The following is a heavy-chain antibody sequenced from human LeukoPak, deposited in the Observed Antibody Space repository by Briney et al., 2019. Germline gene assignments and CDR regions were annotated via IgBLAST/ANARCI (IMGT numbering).Heavy chain of an antibody. V-gene: IGHV4-59*08. Sequence: SETLSLTCTDSGGSISSYYWSWIRRPPGKGLEWIGYIYYSGSTNYNPSLKSRVTISVDTSKNQFSLKLSSVTAADTAVYYCAGTSQTYYDVLTGYYNVIFDYWGQGTLVTVSS. CDR2: IYYSGST. J-gene: IGHJ4*02. CDR3: AGTSQTYYDVLTGYYNVIFDY. CDR1: GGSISSYY. D-gene: IGHD3-9*01.